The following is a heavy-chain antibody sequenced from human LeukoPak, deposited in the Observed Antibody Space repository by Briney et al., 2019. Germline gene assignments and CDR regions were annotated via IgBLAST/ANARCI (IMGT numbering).Heavy chain of an antibody. J-gene: IGHJ6*03. CDR2: IYSGGST. CDR1: GFPASSNY. CDR3: ARDSVQDSYYYYMDV. V-gene: IGHV3-53*01. Sequence: GGSLGLSCAASGFPASSNYMSWVGKAPGKGLEGAPVIYSGGSTYYADSVKGRFTISRDNAKNSLYLQMNSLRAEDTAVYYCARDSVQDSYYYYMDVWGKGTTVTVSS. D-gene: IGHD1-1*01.